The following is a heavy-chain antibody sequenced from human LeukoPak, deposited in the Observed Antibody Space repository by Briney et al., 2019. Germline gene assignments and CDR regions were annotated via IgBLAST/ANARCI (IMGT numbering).Heavy chain of an antibody. J-gene: IGHJ3*01. CDR2: ISFSGANS. V-gene: IGHV3-23*01. CDR3: ARDIQLST. CDR1: GFTFSDSA. D-gene: IGHD5-24*01. Sequence: GGSLRLSCAASGFTFSDSAMTWVRQAPGKGLDWVSPISFSGANSYYADSVKGRFTISRDNSKDTLFLQMNSLRAEDTAIYYCARDIQLSTWGLGTMVTVSS.